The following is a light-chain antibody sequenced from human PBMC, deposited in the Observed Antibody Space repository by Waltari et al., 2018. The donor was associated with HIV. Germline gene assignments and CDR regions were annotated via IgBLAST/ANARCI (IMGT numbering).Light chain of an antibody. CDR1: ETLVHTNGNTY. Sequence: IVLTQTPLSSPVTPGQPAAFSCRSSETLVHTNGNTYLSWLHQRPGQPPRVLIYQVSQRLSGIPDRFTGSGAGTDFTLKISRVEPEDVGVFYCMQGTHFPRTFGQGTKV. J-gene: IGKJ1*01. CDR2: QVS. V-gene: IGKV2-24*01. CDR3: MQGTHFPRT.